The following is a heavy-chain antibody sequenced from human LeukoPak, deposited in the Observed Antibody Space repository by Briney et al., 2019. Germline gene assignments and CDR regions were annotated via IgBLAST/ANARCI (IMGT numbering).Heavy chain of an antibody. CDR1: GGSISTSNYY. D-gene: IGHD3-9*01. V-gene: IGHV4-39*01. CDR3: ARQWGYYDILTGYYIGYFDY. CDR2: IYYSGST. Sequence: SETLSLTCTVSGGSISTSNYYWGWIRQPPGKGLEWIGSIYYSGSTYYNPSLKSRVTISVDTSKNQFSLKLSSVTAADTAVYYCARQWGYYDILTGYYIGYFDYWGQGTLVTVSS. J-gene: IGHJ4*02.